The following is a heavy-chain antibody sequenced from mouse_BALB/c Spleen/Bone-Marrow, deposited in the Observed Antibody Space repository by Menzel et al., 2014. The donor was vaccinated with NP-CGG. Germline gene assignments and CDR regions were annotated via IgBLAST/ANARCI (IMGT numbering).Heavy chain of an antibody. J-gene: IGHJ4*01. D-gene: IGHD1-1*01. CDR2: IDPANGNT. Sequence: VQLQQSGAELVKPGASVKLSCTASGFNIKDTYMYWVKQRPEQGLEWIGGIDPANGNTKYDPKFQGKATITADTSSNTAYLQLSSLTSEDTAVYYCARYRYYGSSYAMDYWGQGTSVTVPS. CDR1: GFNIKDTY. CDR3: ARYRYYGSSYAMDY. V-gene: IGHV14-3*02.